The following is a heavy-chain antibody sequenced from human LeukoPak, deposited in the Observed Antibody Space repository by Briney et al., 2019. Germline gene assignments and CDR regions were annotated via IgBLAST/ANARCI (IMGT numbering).Heavy chain of an antibody. CDR1: GGSLSIYY. V-gene: IGHV4-59*13. J-gene: IGHJ3*02. D-gene: IGHD1-1*01. CDR3: ARGFYIAKNAGVFDM. Sequence: SETLSLTCTVCGGSLSIYYWSWMRQPPGEGREGIGYIFYSGSTNYNPSLKSRVTISQDTSKNQFSLKLSSVPAADTAVYYCARGFYIAKNAGVFDMWGQGKMVTVSS. CDR2: IFYSGST.